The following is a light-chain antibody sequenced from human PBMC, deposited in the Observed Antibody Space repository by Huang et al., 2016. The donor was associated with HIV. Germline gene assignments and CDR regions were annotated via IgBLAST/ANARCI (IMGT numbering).Light chain of an antibody. Sequence: EVVMTQSPATLSVSPGEGATLACRASQSVSSNLAWYQQKPGQAPRLLIYEASTRATGIPARFSGIGSGTQFTLTISSLQSEDFAVYYCQQYNNWPPWTFGQGTKVEIK. CDR3: QQYNNWPPWT. V-gene: IGKV3-15*01. J-gene: IGKJ1*01. CDR2: EAS. CDR1: QSVSSN.